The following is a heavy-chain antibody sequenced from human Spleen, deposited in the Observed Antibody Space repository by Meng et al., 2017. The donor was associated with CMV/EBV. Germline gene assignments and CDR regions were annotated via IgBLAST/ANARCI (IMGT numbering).Heavy chain of an antibody. Sequence: VPVCHAGGELKEPGAAVKVSCKASGYTFTSYGISWVRQAPGQWLEWMGWIIAYNGNTNYAQKLQGRVTMTTDTSTSTAYMELRSLRSDDTAVYYCARLRDYGGNRGFDYWGQGTLVTVSS. V-gene: IGHV1-18*01. J-gene: IGHJ4*02. CDR1: GYTFTSYG. CDR3: ARLRDYGGNRGFDY. D-gene: IGHD4-23*01. CDR2: IIAYNGNT.